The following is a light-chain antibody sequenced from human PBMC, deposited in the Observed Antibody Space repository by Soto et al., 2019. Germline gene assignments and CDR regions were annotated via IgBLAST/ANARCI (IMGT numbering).Light chain of an antibody. CDR3: QQSYSTPFT. Sequence: DIQVTQSPSSLSASVGDRVPITCRASQSISSYLNWYQQKPGKAPKLLIYAASSLHGGVPSRFSGSGSGTDFTLTISSLLPEDFATYNCQQSYSTPFTFGQGTRLEIK. V-gene: IGKV1-39*01. J-gene: IGKJ5*01. CDR1: QSISSY. CDR2: AAS.